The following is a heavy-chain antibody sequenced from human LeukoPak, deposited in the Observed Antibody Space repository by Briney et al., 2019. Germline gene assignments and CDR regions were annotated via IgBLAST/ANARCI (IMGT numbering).Heavy chain of an antibody. V-gene: IGHV4-39*07. CDR3: ATLGEYYDSSGYYYN. Sequence: KSSETLSLTCTVSGGSISSSSYYWGWIRQPPGKGLEWIGSIYYSGSTYYNPSLKSRVTISVDTSKNQFSLKLTSVTAADTAVYYCATLGEYYDSSGYYYNWGQGTLVTVSS. D-gene: IGHD3-22*01. J-gene: IGHJ4*02. CDR2: IYYSGST. CDR1: GGSISSSSYY.